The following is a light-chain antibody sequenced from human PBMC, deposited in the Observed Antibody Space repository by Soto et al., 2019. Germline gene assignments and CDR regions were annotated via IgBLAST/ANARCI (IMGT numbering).Light chain of an antibody. Sequence: AIRMTQSPSSLSASTGDRVTITCRASQGISSYLAWYQQKPGKAPKLLIYAGSTLQSGVPSRFSGSGSGTDFTLTISCLQSEDFATYYCQQYYSYPTFGGGTKVEIK. CDR1: QGISSY. J-gene: IGKJ4*01. V-gene: IGKV1-8*01. CDR3: QQYYSYPT. CDR2: AGS.